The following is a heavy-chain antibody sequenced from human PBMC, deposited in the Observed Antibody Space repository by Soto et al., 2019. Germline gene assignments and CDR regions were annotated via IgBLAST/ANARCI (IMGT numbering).Heavy chain of an antibody. Sequence: PGGPLRLSCAASGFTFSSYSMNWVRKAPGKGLEWVSYISSSSSTIYYADSVKGRFTISRDNAKNSLYLQMNSLRDEDTAVYYCARGGRLLWFGELLVGAFDIWGQGTMVTVSS. CDR2: ISSSSSTI. CDR1: GFTFSSYS. D-gene: IGHD3-10*01. V-gene: IGHV3-48*02. J-gene: IGHJ3*02. CDR3: ARGGRLLWFGELLVGAFDI.